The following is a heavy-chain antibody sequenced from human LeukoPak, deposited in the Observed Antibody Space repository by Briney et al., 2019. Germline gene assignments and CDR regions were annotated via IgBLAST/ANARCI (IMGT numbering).Heavy chain of an antibody. Sequence: SETLSLTCTVSGGSISGYYWTWIRQPPGRGLEWIGFIYYKRSTNYNPSLESRVTISLDTSRNQFSLKLSSVTAADTAVYYCARASHGSNSEFDYWGLGTLVTVSS. CDR1: GGSISGYY. D-gene: IGHD4-23*01. CDR3: ARASHGSNSEFDY. V-gene: IGHV4-59*01. CDR2: IYYKRST. J-gene: IGHJ4*02.